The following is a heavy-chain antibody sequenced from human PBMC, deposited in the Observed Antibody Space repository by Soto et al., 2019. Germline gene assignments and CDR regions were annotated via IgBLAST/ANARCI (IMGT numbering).Heavy chain of an antibody. J-gene: IGHJ6*03. CDR1: GYTFTSYD. Sequence: ASVKVSCKASGYTFTSYDINWVRQAPGQGLEWMGWMNPNSGNTGYAQKFQGRVTMTRNTSISTAYMELSSLRSEDTAVYYCARAGFSGSYAHTYYYYYYMDVWGKGTTVTVSS. CDR3: ARAGFSGSYAHTYYYYYYMDV. V-gene: IGHV1-8*01. CDR2: MNPNSGNT. D-gene: IGHD3-16*01.